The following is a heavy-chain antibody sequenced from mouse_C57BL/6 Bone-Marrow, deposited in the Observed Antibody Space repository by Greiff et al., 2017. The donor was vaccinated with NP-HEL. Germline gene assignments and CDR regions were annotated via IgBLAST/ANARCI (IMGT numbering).Heavy chain of an antibody. V-gene: IGHV1-26*01. CDR2: INPNNGGT. CDR3: ARGEIYYGNWAWFAY. D-gene: IGHD2-1*01. Sequence: VQLQQSGPELVKPGASVKISCKASGYTFTDYYMNWVKQSHGKSLEWIGDINPNNGGTSYNQKFKGKATLTVDKSSSTAYMELRSLTSEDSAVYYWARGEIYYGNWAWFAYWGQGTLVTVSA. CDR1: GYTFTDYY. J-gene: IGHJ3*01.